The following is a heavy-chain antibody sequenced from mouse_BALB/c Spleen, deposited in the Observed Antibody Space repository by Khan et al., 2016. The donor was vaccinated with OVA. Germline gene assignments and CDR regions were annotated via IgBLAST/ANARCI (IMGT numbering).Heavy chain of an antibody. J-gene: IGHJ4*01. CDR1: GNTFTEYT. Sequence: VQLKESGPEVVKPGATVKISCTTSGNTFTEYTLHWVKQSHGKSLEWIGVINPKNGVTSYNQKFKGKATLTVDQSSSPAYMAFRSLTSEDSAVYYSARYARRYWGQGTSVTVSS. V-gene: IGHV1-18*01. CDR2: INPKNGVT. CDR3: ARYARRY.